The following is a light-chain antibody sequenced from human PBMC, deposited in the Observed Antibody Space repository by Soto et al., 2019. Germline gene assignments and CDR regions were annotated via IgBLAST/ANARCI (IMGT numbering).Light chain of an antibody. CDR2: HTF. V-gene: IGKV3-11*01. Sequence: EIVLTQSPATLSLFPGARAILSCRASQSIGNDLAWYQQKSGQAPRLLLSHTFNRAAGIPARFSGGGSGTDFTLTISSLEPEYFAVYYCQQRRGWHLTFGGGTKVEI. CDR1: QSIGND. CDR3: QQRRGWHLT. J-gene: IGKJ4*01.